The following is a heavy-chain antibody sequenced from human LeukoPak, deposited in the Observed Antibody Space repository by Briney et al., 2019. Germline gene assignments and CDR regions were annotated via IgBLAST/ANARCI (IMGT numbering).Heavy chain of an antibody. Sequence: ASVKVSCEASGYTFTSYGISWVRQAPGQGLEWMGWISAYNGNTNYAQKLQGRVTMTTDTSTSTAYMELRSLRSDDTAVYYCAISHYCSSTSCYKGTVDYWGQGTLVTVSS. CDR2: ISAYNGNT. CDR3: AISHYCSSTSCYKGTVDY. CDR1: GYTFTSYG. D-gene: IGHD2-2*02. J-gene: IGHJ4*02. V-gene: IGHV1-18*01.